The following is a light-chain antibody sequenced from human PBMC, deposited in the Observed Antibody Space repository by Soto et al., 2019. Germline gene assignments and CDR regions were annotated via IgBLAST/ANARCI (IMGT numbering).Light chain of an antibody. CDR2: DVI. Sequence: QSALTQPASVSGSPGQSITISCTGTSSDVVGYNYVSWYQHHPGKAPKLLIYDVIDRPSGVSNRFSGSKSGNTASLTISGLQAEDEADYYCCSYTSSSTPNYGFGTGTKVTVL. V-gene: IGLV2-14*03. CDR3: CSYTSSSTPNYG. J-gene: IGLJ1*01. CDR1: SSDVVGYNY.